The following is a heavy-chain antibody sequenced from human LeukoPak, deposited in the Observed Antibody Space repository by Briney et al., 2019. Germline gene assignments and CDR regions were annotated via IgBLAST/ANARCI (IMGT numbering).Heavy chain of an antibody. D-gene: IGHD5-18*01. V-gene: IGHV3-23*01. J-gene: IGHJ3*01. CDR2: ISGSGGST. CDR1: GFTFSNYA. CDR3: AKDWIQGAFDV. Sequence: GGTLRLSCAASGFTFSNYAMSWVRQAPGKGLEWVSSISGSGGSTYYIDSVKGRFTISRDNSKNTMYLEMNSLRAEDTAVYYCAKDWIQGAFDVWGQGTMVTVSS.